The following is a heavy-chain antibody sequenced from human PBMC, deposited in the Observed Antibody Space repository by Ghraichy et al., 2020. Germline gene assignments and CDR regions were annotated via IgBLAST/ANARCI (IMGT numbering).Heavy chain of an antibody. J-gene: IGHJ4*02. CDR3: ARDSGGFIALRYFDY. V-gene: IGHV3-30*04. D-gene: IGHD3-16*02. Sequence: GGSLRLSCAASGFTLSTYAMHWVRQAPGKGLEWVALILYDENTKYYAESVKGRFTISRDNSKNTLSLQMNSLRADDTAVYYCARDSGGFIALRYFDYWGQGALVSVSS. CDR2: ILYDENTK. CDR1: GFTLSTYA.